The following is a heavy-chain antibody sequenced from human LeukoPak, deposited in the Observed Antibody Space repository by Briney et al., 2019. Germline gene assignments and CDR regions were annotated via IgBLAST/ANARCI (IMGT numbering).Heavy chain of an antibody. CDR2: IYYSGST. Sequence: SETLSLTCTVSGGSISSSSYYWGWIRQPPGKGLEWIGSIYYSGSTYYNPSLKSRVTISVDTSKNQFSLKLSSVTAADTAVYYCASGGYDSSGYYPPFDYWGQGTLVTVSS. D-gene: IGHD3-22*01. CDR1: GGSISSSSYY. CDR3: ASGGYDSSGYYPPFDY. V-gene: IGHV4-39*07. J-gene: IGHJ4*02.